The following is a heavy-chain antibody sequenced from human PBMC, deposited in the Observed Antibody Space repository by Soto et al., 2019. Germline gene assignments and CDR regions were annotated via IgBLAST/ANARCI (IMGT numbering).Heavy chain of an antibody. D-gene: IGHD4-17*01. Sequence: QVQLVESGGGLVKPGGSLRLSCEASGFTFTDFYMSWIRRAPGKGLEWVSYISTSGGNIYYADSVKGRFTISRDNAENSLYLQMNSLRADDTAVYYCARGDPSFSGDTCHFDYCGHGSMVTVTS. J-gene: IGHJ4*01. CDR1: GFTFTDFY. V-gene: IGHV3-11*01. CDR2: ISTSGGNI. CDR3: ARGDPSFSGDTCHFDY.